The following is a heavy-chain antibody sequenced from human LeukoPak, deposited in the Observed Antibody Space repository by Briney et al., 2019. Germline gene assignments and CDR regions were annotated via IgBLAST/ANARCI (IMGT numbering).Heavy chain of an antibody. J-gene: IGHJ4*02. D-gene: IGHD1-26*01. CDR2: IKQDGSEK. CDR1: GFTFSSYW. CDR3: AKDQSVVYSGSYYRYFDY. Sequence: PGGSLRLSCAASGFTFSSYWMSWVRQAPGKGLEWVANIKQDGSEKYYVDSVKGRFTISRDNAKNSLYLQMNSLRAEDTAVYYCAKDQSVVYSGSYYRYFDYWGQGTLVTVSS. V-gene: IGHV3-7*03.